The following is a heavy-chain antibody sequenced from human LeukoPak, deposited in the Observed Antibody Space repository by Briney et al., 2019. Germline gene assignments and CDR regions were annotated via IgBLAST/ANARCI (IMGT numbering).Heavy chain of an antibody. Sequence: GSLRLSCVASGFTFSSYVMNWVRQTPGKGLEWVSSISGSGGSTFYADSVKGRFTISRDNSKNTLYLQLNGLRTEDTALYYCAKDRLLNCRGDCYIFDYWGQGTLVTVSS. CDR1: GFTFSSYV. CDR2: ISGSGGST. V-gene: IGHV3-23*01. J-gene: IGHJ4*02. D-gene: IGHD2-21*02. CDR3: AKDRLLNCRGDCYIFDY.